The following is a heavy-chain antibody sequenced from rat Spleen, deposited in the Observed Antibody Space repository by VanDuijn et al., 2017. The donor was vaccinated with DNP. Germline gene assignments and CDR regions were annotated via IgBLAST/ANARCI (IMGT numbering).Heavy chain of an antibody. CDR3: TSGSTVGAY. Sequence: VQLQQSGAELVKPGSSVKMSCKTSGFSFTSYYIYWIKQRPGKGLEWIGRIGPGLGDTNYNERFKDKVTFSADKSSNTAYMQLSSLTPEDSAVYFCTSGSTVGAYWGQGTLVTVSS. J-gene: IGHJ3*01. D-gene: IGHD1-11*01. CDR1: GFSFTSYY. V-gene: IGHV1-32*01. CDR2: IGPGLGDT.